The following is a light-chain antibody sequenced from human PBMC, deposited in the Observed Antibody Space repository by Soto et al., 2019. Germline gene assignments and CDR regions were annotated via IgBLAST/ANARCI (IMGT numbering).Light chain of an antibody. CDR2: GAS. Sequence: EIVASLSPATLSVSPGERATLSCRASQSVSSNLAWYQQKPGQAPRLLIFGASTRATGIPARFSGSGSGTDFTLTISRLEPEDFAVYYCQQYGASLGITFGQGTRLEI. CDR3: QQYGASLGIT. CDR1: QSVSSN. V-gene: IGKV3-15*01. J-gene: IGKJ5*01.